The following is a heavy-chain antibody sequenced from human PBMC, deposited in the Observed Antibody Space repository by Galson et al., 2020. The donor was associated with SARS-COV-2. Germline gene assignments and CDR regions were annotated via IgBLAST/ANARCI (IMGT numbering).Heavy chain of an antibody. J-gene: IGHJ6*02. CDR3: ARESRFQGANSDGRADYYYYYYGMGV. D-gene: IGHD2-8*01. Sequence: ETSETLSLTCTVSGGSITSHYWTWIRQPAGKGLEWIGRIYASGSTSYNPSLKSRVTMSLDTSKNQFSLNLNSVTAADTAVYYCARESRFQGANSDGRADYYYYYYGMGVWGQGTTVTVSS. CDR1: GGSITSHY. CDR2: IYASGST. V-gene: IGHV4-4*07.